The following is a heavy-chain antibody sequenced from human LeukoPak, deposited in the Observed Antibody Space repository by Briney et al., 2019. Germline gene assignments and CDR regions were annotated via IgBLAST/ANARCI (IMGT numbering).Heavy chain of an antibody. CDR2: IYTSGRN. V-gene: IGHV4-4*07. D-gene: IGHD3-22*01. J-gene: IGHJ4*02. CDR3: ARDSVHYYDSSGYSYYFDY. Sequence: SETLSLTCTVSGGSISSYYWSWIRQPAGKGLEWIGRIYTSGRNNYNPSLKSRVTISVDKSKNQFSLKLSSVTAADTAVYYCARDSVHYYDSSGYSYYFDYWGQGTLVTVSS. CDR1: GGSISSYY.